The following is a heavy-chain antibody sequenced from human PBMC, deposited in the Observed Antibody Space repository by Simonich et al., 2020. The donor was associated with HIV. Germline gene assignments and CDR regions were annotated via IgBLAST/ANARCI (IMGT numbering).Heavy chain of an antibody. CDR2: IKQDGSEK. CDR3: ARDRGWNTFDI. J-gene: IGHJ3*02. Sequence: EVQLVESGGGLVQPGGSLRLSCAASGFTFSAYWMTWVRQAPGEGLEWGVNIKQDGSEKYSVDSVKGRFTISRDNAKNSLYLQMNSLRAEDTAVYYCARDRGWNTFDIWGQGTMVTVSS. V-gene: IGHV3-7*01. D-gene: IGHD1-1*01. CDR1: GFTFSAYW.